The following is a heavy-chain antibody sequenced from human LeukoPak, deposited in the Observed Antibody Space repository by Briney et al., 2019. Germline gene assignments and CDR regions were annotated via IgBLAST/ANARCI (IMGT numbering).Heavy chain of an antibody. V-gene: IGHV3-23*01. CDR2: IRGGGGSA. J-gene: IGHJ3*02. CDR3: ARDPNGDYIGAFDM. CDR1: GFTFSAYA. Sequence: GGSLRLSCTASGFTFSAYAMMWVRQAPGKGPEWVSAIRGGGGSAFYADSVKGRFTISRDNSKYTLFLQMNSLRAEDTAVYYCARDPNGDYIGAFDMWGPGTIVTVSS. D-gene: IGHD4-17*01.